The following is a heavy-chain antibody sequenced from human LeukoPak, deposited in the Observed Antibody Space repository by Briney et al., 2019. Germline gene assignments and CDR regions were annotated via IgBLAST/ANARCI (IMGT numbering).Heavy chain of an antibody. CDR2: ISAYNGNT. J-gene: IGHJ5*02. D-gene: IGHD3-22*01. CDR1: GYTFTIYG. V-gene: IGHV1-18*01. Sequence: ASVKVSCKASGYTFTIYGISWVRQAPGQGLEWMGWISAYNGNTNYAQKLQGRVTMTTDTSTSTAYMELRSLRSDDTAAYYCARDTYYYDSSGYSGWFDPWGQGTLVTVSS. CDR3: ARDTYYYDSSGYSGWFDP.